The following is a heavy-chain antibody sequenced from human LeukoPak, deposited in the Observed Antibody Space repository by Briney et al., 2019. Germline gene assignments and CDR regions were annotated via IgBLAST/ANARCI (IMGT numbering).Heavy chain of an antibody. CDR2: IYYSGST. CDR3: ARAVAYFDY. Sequence: SETLSLTCAVYGGSFSGYYWNWIRQPPGKGLEWIGYIYYSGSTNYNPSLKSRVTISVDTSKNQFSLKLSSVTAADTAVYYCARAVAYFDYWGQGTLVTVSS. D-gene: IGHD6-19*01. J-gene: IGHJ4*02. V-gene: IGHV4-59*08. CDR1: GGSFSGYY.